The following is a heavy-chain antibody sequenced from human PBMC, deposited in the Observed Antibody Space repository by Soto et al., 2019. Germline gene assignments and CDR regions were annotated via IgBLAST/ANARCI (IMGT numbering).Heavy chain of an antibody. Sequence: GASVKVSCKASGYTFTSYWMHWVRQAPGQGLEWLGVINPSGGSTTYAEKFQGRVSMTRDTSTSTVYMELSSLRSDDTAVYYCARTSGRALRAYFGPRGQGTLVTVSS. V-gene: IGHV1-46*01. J-gene: IGHJ5*02. CDR1: GYTFTSYW. CDR2: INPSGGST. CDR3: ARTSGRALRAYFGP. D-gene: IGHD3-10*01.